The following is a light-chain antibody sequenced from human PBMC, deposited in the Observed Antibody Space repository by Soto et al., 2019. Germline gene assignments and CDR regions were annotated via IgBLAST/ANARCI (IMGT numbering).Light chain of an antibody. CDR1: QSISSW. CDR2: KAS. CDR3: QHYNSYSEA. Sequence: DIQITQSPSTLSASVGDRVTITCRASQSISSWLAWYQQKPGKAPKLLIYKASTLKSGVPSRFRGSGSGTEFTLTISRLQPDDFSTYYCQHYNSYSEAFGQGTKVDIK. V-gene: IGKV1-5*03. J-gene: IGKJ1*01.